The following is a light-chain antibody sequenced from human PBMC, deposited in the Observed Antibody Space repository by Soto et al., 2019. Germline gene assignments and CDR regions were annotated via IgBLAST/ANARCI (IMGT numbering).Light chain of an antibody. Sequence: QSALTQPASVSGSPGQSITISCTGTSSDVGAYNYVSWYQQHPGKAPKLIIYEVTNRPSGVSNRFSGSKSGSTASLTISGLQAEDEADYYCCSYTTSSTRVFGGGTKLTVL. CDR1: SSDVGAYNY. J-gene: IGLJ3*02. V-gene: IGLV2-14*01. CDR3: CSYTTSSTRV. CDR2: EVT.